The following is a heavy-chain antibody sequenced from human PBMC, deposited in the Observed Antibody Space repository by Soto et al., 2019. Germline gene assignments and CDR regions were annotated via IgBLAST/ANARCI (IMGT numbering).Heavy chain of an antibody. CDR2: INHSGST. CDR1: GGSFSGYY. J-gene: IGHJ4*02. V-gene: IGHV4-34*01. CDR3: ARGKPPGY. Sequence: SETLSLTCAVYGGSFSGYYWSWIRQPPGKGLEWIGEINHSGSTNYNPSLKSRVTISVDTSKNQFSLKLGSVTAADTAVYYCARGKPPGYWGQGTLVTVSS.